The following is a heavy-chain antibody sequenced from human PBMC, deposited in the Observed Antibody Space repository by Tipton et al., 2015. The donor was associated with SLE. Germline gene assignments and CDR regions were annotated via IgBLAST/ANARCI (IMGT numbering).Heavy chain of an antibody. J-gene: IGHJ3*02. D-gene: IGHD3-22*01. CDR1: GGSISSHY. CDR2: IYYSGRT. V-gene: IGHV4-59*11. Sequence: TLSLTCTVSGGSISSHYWSWIRQPPGKGLEWIGYIYYSGRTNYNTSLKSRVTISVDTSKNQFSLKLSSVTAADTAVYYCARDLALYDSSGYYSGAFDIWGQGTMVTVSS. CDR3: ARDLALYDSSGYYSGAFDI.